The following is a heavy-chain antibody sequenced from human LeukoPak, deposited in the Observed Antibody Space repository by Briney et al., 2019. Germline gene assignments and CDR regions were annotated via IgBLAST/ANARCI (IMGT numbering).Heavy chain of an antibody. J-gene: IGHJ6*03. V-gene: IGHV3-23*01. CDR1: GFSFSNYA. CDR3: AREYYYDTSGYYYYFYYMDV. CDR2: VSGRGTNT. D-gene: IGHD3-22*01. Sequence: GGSLRLSCAASGFSFSNYAMSWVRQAPGAGLEWVSSVSGRGTNTSYTDSVRGRFTVSRVNARNTLYLQMNSLRAEDTAVYYCAREYYYDTSGYYYYFYYMDVWGIGTTVTVSS.